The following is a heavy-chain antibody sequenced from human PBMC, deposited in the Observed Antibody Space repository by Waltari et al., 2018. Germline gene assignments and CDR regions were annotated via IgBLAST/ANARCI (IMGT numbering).Heavy chain of an antibody. CDR1: GFTFDDYA. J-gene: IGHJ4*02. CDR2: ISWEGSTT. V-gene: IGHV3-43D*03. CDR3: AKDSRGYSGWVDY. Sequence: EVQLVESGGVVVQPGGYLRLSCPASGFTFDDYAMHWVRQAPGKGLEWVSLISWEGSTTSYADSVKGRFTISRDNSKNSLYLQMNSLRAEDNALYYCAKDSRGYSGWVDYWGQGTLVTVSS. D-gene: IGHD6-19*01.